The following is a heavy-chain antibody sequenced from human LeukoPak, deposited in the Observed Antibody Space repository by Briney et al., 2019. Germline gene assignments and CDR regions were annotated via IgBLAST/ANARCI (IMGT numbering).Heavy chain of an antibody. CDR3: ATAYCSSTSCRRPYYYYYGMDV. V-gene: IGHV4-34*01. CDR2: INHSAST. CDR1: GESFSGYY. J-gene: IGHJ6*02. D-gene: IGHD2-2*01. Sequence: SETLCLACAVYGESFSGYYWSWIRQPPGRGLEWIGEINHSASTNYNPSLKSRVTISVDTSKNQFSLKLSSVTAADTAVYYCATAYCSSTSCRRPYYYYYGMDVWGQGTTVTVSS.